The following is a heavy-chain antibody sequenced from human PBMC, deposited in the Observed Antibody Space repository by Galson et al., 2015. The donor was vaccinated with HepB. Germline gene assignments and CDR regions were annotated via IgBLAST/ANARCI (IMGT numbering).Heavy chain of an antibody. D-gene: IGHD1-26*01. CDR3: ARDAMGRGSGSYSAFDY. Sequence: SLRLSCAASGFTFNTYTMQWVRPAPGKGLEWVAAISSAGTTQYHADSVKGRFTFSRDNSNNMLYLEMSSLRAEDTAVYYCARDAMGRGSGSYSAFDYWGQGTLVTVSS. CDR2: ISSAGTTQ. V-gene: IGHV3-30-3*01. CDR1: GFTFNTYT. J-gene: IGHJ4*02.